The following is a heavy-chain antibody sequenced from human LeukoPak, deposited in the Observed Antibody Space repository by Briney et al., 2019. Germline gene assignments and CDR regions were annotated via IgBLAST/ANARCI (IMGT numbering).Heavy chain of an antibody. D-gene: IGHD2/OR15-2a*01. V-gene: IGHV3-23*01. CDR3: AKGSTSSRPYYFDY. CDR1: GFTFSSYA. CDR2: ITPSGGDT. Sequence: GGSLRLSCAASGFTFSSYAMSWVRQAPGEGLEWVSAITPSGGDTYHADSVRGRFTISRDNSKNTLYLQMSSLRAEDTAVYYCAKGSTSSRPYYFDYWGQGTLVTVSS. J-gene: IGHJ4*02.